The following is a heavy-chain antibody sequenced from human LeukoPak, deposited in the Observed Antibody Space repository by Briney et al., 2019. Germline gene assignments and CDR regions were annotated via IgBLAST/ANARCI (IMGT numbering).Heavy chain of an antibody. Sequence: SETLSLTCTVSGGSISSGGYYWSWIRQPPGKGLEWIGYIYYSGSTNYNPSLKSRVTISVDTSKNQFSLKLSSVTAADTAVYYCARLFGDTAMVIDYWGQGTLVTVSS. CDR1: GGSISSGGYY. J-gene: IGHJ4*02. D-gene: IGHD5-18*01. CDR3: ARLFGDTAMVIDY. CDR2: IYYSGST. V-gene: IGHV4-61*08.